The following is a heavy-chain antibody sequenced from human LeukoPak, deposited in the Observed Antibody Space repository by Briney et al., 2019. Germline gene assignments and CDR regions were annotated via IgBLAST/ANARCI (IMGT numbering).Heavy chain of an antibody. V-gene: IGHV4-4*02. CDR3: AKAVRVATLVY. D-gene: IGHD5-12*01. J-gene: IGHJ4*02. CDR1: GVSITSATW. CDR2: IYHSGCT. Sequence: SGTLSLTCAVSGVSITSATWWSWVRQPPGKGLEWIGEIYHSGCTNYNPSLESRVTISLDKTQNQFSLKLSSMTAADTAVYYCAKAVRVATLVYWGQGKLVTVST.